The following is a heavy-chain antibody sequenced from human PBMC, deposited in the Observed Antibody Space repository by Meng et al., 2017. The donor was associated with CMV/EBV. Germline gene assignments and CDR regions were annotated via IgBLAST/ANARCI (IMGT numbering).Heavy chain of an antibody. D-gene: IGHD2-2*01. CDR1: GGSISSYY. V-gene: IGHV4-59*01. CDR3: ARRTSRRAFDI. CDR2: IYYSGST. Sequence: SETLSLTCTVSGGSISSYYWSWIRQPPGKGLEWIGYIYYSGSTNYNPSLKSRVTKSVDTSKNQFSLKLSSVTAADTAVYYCARRTSRRAFDIWGQGTMVTVSS. J-gene: IGHJ3*02.